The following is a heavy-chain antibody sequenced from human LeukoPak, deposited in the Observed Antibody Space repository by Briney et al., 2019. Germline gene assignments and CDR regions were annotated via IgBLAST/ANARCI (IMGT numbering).Heavy chain of an antibody. D-gene: IGHD6-13*01. Sequence: GGSLRLSCAASGFTVSSNYMSWVRQAPGKGLEWVAFIRYDGIHKYADSVKGRFTISRDNSKNTLYLQMNSLRTEDTAVYYCAKGGSSSWDHFDYWGQGTLVTVSS. V-gene: IGHV3-30*02. J-gene: IGHJ4*02. CDR1: GFTVSSNY. CDR3: AKGGSSSWDHFDY. CDR2: IRYDGIHK.